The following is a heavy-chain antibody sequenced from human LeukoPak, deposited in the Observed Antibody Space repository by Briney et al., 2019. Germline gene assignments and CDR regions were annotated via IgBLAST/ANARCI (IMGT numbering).Heavy chain of an antibody. CDR2: IWYDGSNK. CDR1: GFTFSSYG. CDR3: ARDEGRYFDWLLYLDY. D-gene: IGHD3-9*01. Sequence: GGSLRLSCAASGFTFSSYGMHWVRQAPGKGLEWVAVIWYDGSNKYYADSVKGRFTISRDNSKNTLYLQMNSLRAEDTAVYYCARDEGRYFDWLLYLDYWGQGTLVTVSS. V-gene: IGHV3-33*01. J-gene: IGHJ4*02.